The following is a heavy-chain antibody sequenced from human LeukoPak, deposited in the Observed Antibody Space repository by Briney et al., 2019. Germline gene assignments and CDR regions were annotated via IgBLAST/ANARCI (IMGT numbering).Heavy chain of an antibody. CDR2: ISYDGSNK. V-gene: IGHV3-30*18. Sequence: GGSLRLSCAASGFTFSSYGMPWVRQAPGKGLEWVAVISYDGSNKYYADSVKGRFTISRDNSKITLYLQMNSLRAEDTAVYYCANSKGLRYFDWPLDYWGQGTLVTVSS. J-gene: IGHJ4*02. CDR3: ANSKGLRYFDWPLDY. CDR1: GFTFSSYG. D-gene: IGHD3-9*01.